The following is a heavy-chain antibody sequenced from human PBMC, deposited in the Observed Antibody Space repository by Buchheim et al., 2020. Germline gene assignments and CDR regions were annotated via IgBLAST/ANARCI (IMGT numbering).Heavy chain of an antibody. CDR1: GGTFSSYA. CDR3: ARMSRGRVILTGYYNEFDFDY. D-gene: IGHD3-9*01. CDR2: IIPILGIA. J-gene: IGHJ4*02. V-gene: IGHV1-69*04. Sequence: QVQLVQSGAEVKKPGSSVKVSCKASGGTFSSYAISWVRQAPGQGLEWMGRIIPILGIANYAQKFQGRVTITADKSTSTAYMELSSLRSEDTAVYYCARMSRGRVILTGYYNEFDFDYWGQGTL.